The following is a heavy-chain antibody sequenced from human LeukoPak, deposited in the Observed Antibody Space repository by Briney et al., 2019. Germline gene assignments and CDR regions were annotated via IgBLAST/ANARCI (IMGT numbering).Heavy chain of an antibody. J-gene: IGHJ4*02. CDR2: IYTSGST. CDR3: ARGVGAVDY. V-gene: IGHV4-4*09. D-gene: IGHD1-26*01. Sequence: SETLSLTCTVSGGSISSYYWSWIRQPPGKGLEWIGYIYTSGSTNYNPSLKGRVTISVDTSKNQFSLKLSSVTAADTAVYYCARGVGAVDYWGQGTLVTVSS. CDR1: GGSISSYY.